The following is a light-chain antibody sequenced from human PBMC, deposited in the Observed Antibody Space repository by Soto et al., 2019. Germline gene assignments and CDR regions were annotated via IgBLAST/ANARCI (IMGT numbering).Light chain of an antibody. V-gene: IGKV2-30*01. J-gene: IGKJ2*01. CDR1: QSLVYSDGNTY. CDR2: KVS. CDR3: MQGTLWPDT. Sequence: DVVMTQSPLSLPVTLAQPASISCRSSQSLVYSDGNTYLTWFQQKPGQSPRRLIYKVSTRDSGVPDRFSGSGSGTDFTLKISRVEAEDIGVYYCMQGTLWPDTLGQGTKLEIK.